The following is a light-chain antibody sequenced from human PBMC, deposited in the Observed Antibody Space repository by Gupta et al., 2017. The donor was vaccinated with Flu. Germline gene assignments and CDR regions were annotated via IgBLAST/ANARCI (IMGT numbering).Light chain of an antibody. Sequence: QSALTQPPSASASPGHSVTISCTGTNSDVGRYDYVSWYQQHPGKPPKFLIYEVSRRPSGVPGRFSGSKSGNTASLTVSGLQAEDEADYYCSSYAGSYTWVFGGGTKLTVL. CDR1: NSDVGRYDY. J-gene: IGLJ3*02. CDR3: SSYAGSYTWV. CDR2: EVS. V-gene: IGLV2-8*01.